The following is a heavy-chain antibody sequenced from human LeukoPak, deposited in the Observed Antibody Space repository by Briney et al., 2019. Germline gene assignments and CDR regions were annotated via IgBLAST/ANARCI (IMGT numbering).Heavy chain of an antibody. J-gene: IGHJ6*03. CDR3: ARTPEGITIFGLDYYYYMDV. CDR1: GGSISSGGYS. V-gene: IGHV4-30-2*01. CDR2: IYHSGST. Sequence: SETLSLTCAVSGGSISSGGYSWSWIRQPPGKGLEWIGYIYHSGSTYYNPSLKSRVTISVDRSKNQFSLKLSSVTAADTAVYYCARTPEGITIFGLDYYYYMDVWGKGTTVTVSS. D-gene: IGHD3-3*01.